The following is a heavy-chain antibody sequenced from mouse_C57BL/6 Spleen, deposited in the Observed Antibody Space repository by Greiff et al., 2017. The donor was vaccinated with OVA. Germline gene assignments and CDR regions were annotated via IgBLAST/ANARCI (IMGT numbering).Heavy chain of an antibody. CDR1: GFTFSDYY. CDR3: ARVVTTRGRYYFDY. CDR2: INYDGSST. D-gene: IGHD2-2*01. V-gene: IGHV5-16*01. J-gene: IGHJ2*01. Sequence: EVQLVESEGGLVQPGSSMKLSCTASGFTFSDYYMAWVRQVPEKGLEWVANINYDGSSTYYLDSLKSRFIISRDNAKNILYLQMSSLKSEDTATYYCARVVTTRGRYYFDYWGQGTTLTVSS.